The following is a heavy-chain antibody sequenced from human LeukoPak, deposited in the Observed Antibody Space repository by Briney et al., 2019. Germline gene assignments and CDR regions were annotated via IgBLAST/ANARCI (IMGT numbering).Heavy chain of an antibody. CDR1: GGSISSYY. J-gene: IGHJ1*01. Sequence: SETLSLTCTVSGGSISSYYWSWIRQPAGKGLEWIGRIYTSGSTNYNPSLKSRVTMSVDTSKNQFSLKLSSVTAADTAVYYCASSHYYDSSGYPGTYFLHWGQGTLVTVSS. D-gene: IGHD3-22*01. V-gene: IGHV4-4*07. CDR3: ASSHYYDSSGYPGTYFLH. CDR2: IYTSGST.